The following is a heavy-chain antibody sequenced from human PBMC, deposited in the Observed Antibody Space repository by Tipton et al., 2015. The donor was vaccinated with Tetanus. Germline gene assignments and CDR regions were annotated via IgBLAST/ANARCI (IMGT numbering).Heavy chain of an antibody. J-gene: IGHJ5*02. CDR2: ISIYNGNT. D-gene: IGHD3-22*01. Sequence: QLVQSGAEVKKPGASVKVSCKASGYTFTNYGISWVRQAPGQGLEWMGWISIYNGNTNYAEKFQGRVTMTTDTSTNTAYMEVRSLRSDDTAVYYCARRPKYYYDSSGSWFDLWGQGILVTVSS. V-gene: IGHV1-18*01. CDR1: GYTFTNYG. CDR3: ARRPKYYYDSSGSWFDL.